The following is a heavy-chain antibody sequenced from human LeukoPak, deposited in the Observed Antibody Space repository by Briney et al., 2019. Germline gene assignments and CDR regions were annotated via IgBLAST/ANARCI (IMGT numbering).Heavy chain of an antibody. CDR3: AKEDGYNYWDPIDY. D-gene: IGHD5-24*01. Sequence: PGGSLRLSCAASGFTFSNFAMTWVRQAPGKGLEWVSSITESGGRTYYADSVKGRFTLSRDNSKNTLYMQMNSLRAEDTAVYYCAKEDGYNYWDPIDYWGQGTLVTVSS. CDR1: GFTFSNFA. V-gene: IGHV3-23*01. J-gene: IGHJ4*02. CDR2: ITESGGRT.